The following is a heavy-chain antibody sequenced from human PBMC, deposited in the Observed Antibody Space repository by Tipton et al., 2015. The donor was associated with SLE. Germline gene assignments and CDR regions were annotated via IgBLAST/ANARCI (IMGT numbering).Heavy chain of an antibody. CDR3: AKEIATFHCGGPTCYKGLHY. J-gene: IGHJ4*02. CDR1: AFTFSSYE. D-gene: IGHD2-21*01. V-gene: IGHV3-48*03. CDR2: ISSSGSTI. Sequence: SLRLSCAASAFTFSSYEMNWVRQAPGKGLEWVSYISSSGSTIYYADSVKGRFTISRDNSKNTLYLQMNSLRAEDTAVYYCAKEIATFHCGGPTCYKGLHYWGQGTLVTVSS.